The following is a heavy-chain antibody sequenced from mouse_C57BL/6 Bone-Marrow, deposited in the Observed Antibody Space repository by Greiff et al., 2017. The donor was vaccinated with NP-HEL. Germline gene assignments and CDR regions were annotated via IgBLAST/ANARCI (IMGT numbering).Heavy chain of an antibody. CDR2: INPSSGYT. Sequence: VKLQESGAELARPGASVKMSCKASGYTFTSYTMHWVKQRPGQGLEWIGYINPSSGYTKYNQKFKDKATLTADKSSSTAYMQLSSLTSEDSAVYYCARDYGSTRFAYWGQGTLVTVSA. CDR3: ARDYGSTRFAY. CDR1: GYTFTSYT. J-gene: IGHJ3*01. D-gene: IGHD1-1*01. V-gene: IGHV1-4*01.